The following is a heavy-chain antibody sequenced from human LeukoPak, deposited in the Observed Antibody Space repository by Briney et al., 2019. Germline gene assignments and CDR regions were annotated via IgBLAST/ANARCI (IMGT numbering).Heavy chain of an antibody. J-gene: IGHJ4*02. CDR1: GFTFTNYA. D-gene: IGHD4-17*01. Sequence: PGGSLRLSCAASGFTFTNYAMHWVRQAPGKGLEWVALMSYDGSNKFYADSVKGRFTISRDNSKSTLYLQMNSLRGEDTAVYYRARGGVTTMTLRDLWLDYWGQGTLVTVSS. V-gene: IGHV3-30-3*01. CDR3: ARGGVTTMTLRDLWLDY. CDR2: MSYDGSNK.